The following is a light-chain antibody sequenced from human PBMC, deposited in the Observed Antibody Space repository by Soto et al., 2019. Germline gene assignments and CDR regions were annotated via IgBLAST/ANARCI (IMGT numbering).Light chain of an antibody. CDR1: QSVGSNY. J-gene: IGKJ4*01. CDR2: DAS. CDR3: QVYERSPL. V-gene: IGKV3-20*01. Sequence: EIVLTQSPDTLSLSPGERATLSCRASQSVGSNYLAWYQQKPGQAPRLLMYDASGRASGIPDRFSGSGSGTDFTLTISRLEPEDFAVYYCQVYERSPLFGGGTKGDIK.